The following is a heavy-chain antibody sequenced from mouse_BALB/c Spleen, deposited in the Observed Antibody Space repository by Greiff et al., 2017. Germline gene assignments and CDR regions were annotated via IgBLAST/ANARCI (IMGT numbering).Heavy chain of an antibody. CDR3: ADYYYGSGGAMDY. J-gene: IGHJ4*01. V-gene: IGHV3-2*02. CDR1: GYSITSDYA. CDR2: ISYSGST. D-gene: IGHD1-1*01. Sequence: VQLKESGPGLVKPSQSLSLTCTVTGYSITSDYAWNWIRQFPGNKLEWMGYISYSGSTSYNPSLKSRISITRDTSKNQFFLQLNSVTTEDTATYYCADYYYGSGGAMDYWGQGTSVTVSS.